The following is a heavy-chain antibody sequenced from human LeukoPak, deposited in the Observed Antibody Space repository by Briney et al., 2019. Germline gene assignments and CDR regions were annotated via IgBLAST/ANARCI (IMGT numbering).Heavy chain of an antibody. CDR3: ARGEIAAAGTTVAEGYFDY. V-gene: IGHV4-39*01. J-gene: IGHJ4*02. Sequence: SETLSLTCTVPGGPISNSSYYWGWIRQPPGKGLEWIGSIYYSGSTYYNPSLKSRVTISVDTSKNQFSLKLSSVTAADTAVYYCARGEIAAAGTTVAEGYFDYWGQGTLVTVSS. D-gene: IGHD6-13*01. CDR1: GGPISNSSYY. CDR2: IYYSGST.